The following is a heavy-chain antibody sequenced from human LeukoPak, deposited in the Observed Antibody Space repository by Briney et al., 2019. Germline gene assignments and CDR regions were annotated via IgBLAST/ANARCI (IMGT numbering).Heavy chain of an antibody. Sequence: GGSLRLSCAASGFTFSNYVMSWVRQAPGKGLEWVSYINHNGEMIFYPDFVKGRFTISRDNAKNSLYLQMNSLRDEDTAVYYCARWTLSGHDYEDYWGQGTLVTVSS. V-gene: IGHV3-48*03. CDR3: ARWTLSGHDYEDY. D-gene: IGHD5-12*01. CDR1: GFTFSNYV. CDR2: INHNGEMI. J-gene: IGHJ4*02.